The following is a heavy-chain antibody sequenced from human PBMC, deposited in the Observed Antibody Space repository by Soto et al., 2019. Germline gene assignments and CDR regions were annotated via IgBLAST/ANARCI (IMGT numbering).Heavy chain of an antibody. CDR1: GFTFSSYW. J-gene: IGHJ4*02. D-gene: IGHD6-13*01. V-gene: IGHV3-7*05. Sequence: PGGSLRLSCAASGFTFSSYWMSWVRQAPGKGLEWVANIKQDGSEKYYVDSVKGRFTISRDNAKNSLYLQMNSLRAEDTAVYYCASEIAAAGLYYFDYCCQAPLVTVST. CDR2: IKQDGSEK. CDR3: ASEIAAAGLYYFDY.